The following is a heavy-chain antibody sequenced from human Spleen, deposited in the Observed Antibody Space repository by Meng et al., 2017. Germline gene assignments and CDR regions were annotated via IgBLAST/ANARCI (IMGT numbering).Heavy chain of an antibody. CDR1: GYTFANYW. CDR2: IYPGDSDT. D-gene: IGHD4-23*01. CDR3: ARTDYGGNSYFDY. V-gene: IGHV5-51*01. J-gene: IGHJ4*02. Sequence: GESLKISCETSGYTFANYWLGWVRQLPGQGLELMGIIYPGDSDTRYSPSFRGQVTISADKSVTTAYLQWSSLKASDTAMYYCARTDYGGNSYFDYWGQGTPVTVSS.